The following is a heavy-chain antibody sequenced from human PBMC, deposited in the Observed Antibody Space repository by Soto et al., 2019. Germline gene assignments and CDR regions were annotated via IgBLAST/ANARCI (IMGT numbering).Heavy chain of an antibody. CDR2: TNGDGSTT. D-gene: IGHD6-13*01. CDR3: ARSREGYKLVADY. J-gene: IGHJ4*02. V-gene: IGHV3-74*01. Sequence: EVQLVESGGGLVQPGGSLRLSCAASGFIFSGYWMNWVRQAPGRGLVWVSRTNGDGSTTSYADSVKGRFTISRDNAKNTLYLQMNSLRADDTAVYYCARSREGYKLVADYWGRGTLVTVSS. CDR1: GFIFSGYW.